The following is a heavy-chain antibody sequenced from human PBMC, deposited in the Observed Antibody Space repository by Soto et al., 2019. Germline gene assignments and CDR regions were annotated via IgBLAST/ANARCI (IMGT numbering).Heavy chain of an antibody. CDR1: GYTFTSYY. V-gene: IGHV1-46*01. Sequence: GASVKVSCKASGYTFTSYYMHWVRQAPGQGLEWMGIINPSGGSTSYAQKFQGRVTMTRDTSTSTVYMELSSLRSEDTAVYYCARDGVTMIVVVRSLGDYYYGMDVWGQGTTVTVSS. CDR2: INPSGGST. J-gene: IGHJ6*02. CDR3: ARDGVTMIVVVRSLGDYYYGMDV. D-gene: IGHD3-22*01.